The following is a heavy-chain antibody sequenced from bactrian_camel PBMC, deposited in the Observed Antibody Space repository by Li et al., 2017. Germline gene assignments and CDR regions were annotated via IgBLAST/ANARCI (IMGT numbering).Heavy chain of an antibody. CDR1: GYSYGKYC. D-gene: IGHD4*01. J-gene: IGHJ4*01. CDR3: AMTMCVSAEHVPLSQNSFHY. CDR2: IDSHGNP. Sequence: DVQLVESGGGSVQPGGSLRLSCVASGYSYGKYCLGWFRQTPGNEREGVAAIDSHGNPTYADFVKGRFTVSKDNAKNTVYLQMNNLLPDDTAMYYCAMTMCVSAEHVPLSQNSFHYWGRGTQVTVS. V-gene: IGHV3S10*01.